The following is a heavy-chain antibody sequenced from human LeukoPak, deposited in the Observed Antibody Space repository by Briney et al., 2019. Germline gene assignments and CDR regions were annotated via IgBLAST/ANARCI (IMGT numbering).Heavy chain of an antibody. Sequence: EAGGSLRLSCAASGFTFSNYGMHWVRQAPGKGLEWLAVISYAGSNIYYADSVKGRFTISRDNSKNTLYLQMNSLRAEDTAVYYCAKDQGYGDYHAMGYWFDPWGQGTPVTVSS. CDR3: AKDQGYGDYHAMGYWFDP. CDR2: ISYAGSNI. D-gene: IGHD4-17*01. V-gene: IGHV3-30*18. J-gene: IGHJ5*02. CDR1: GFTFSNYG.